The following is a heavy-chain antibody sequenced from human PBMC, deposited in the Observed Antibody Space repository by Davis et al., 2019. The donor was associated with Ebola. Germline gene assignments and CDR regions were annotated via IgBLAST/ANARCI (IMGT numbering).Heavy chain of an antibody. CDR2: IYYSGST. D-gene: IGHD3-22*01. CDR3: ARGGYYDSSGPGYYFDY. V-gene: IGHV4-59*12. Sequence: SETLSLTCAVYGGSFSGYYWSWIRQPPGKGLEWIGYIYYSGSTNYNPSLKSRVTISVDRSKNQFSLKLSSVTAADTAVYYCARGGYYDSSGPGYYFDYWGQGTLVTVSS. CDR1: GGSFSGYY. J-gene: IGHJ4*02.